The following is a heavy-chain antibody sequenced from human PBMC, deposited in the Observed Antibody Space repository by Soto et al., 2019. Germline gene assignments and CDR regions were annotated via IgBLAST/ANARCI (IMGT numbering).Heavy chain of an antibody. D-gene: IGHD6-13*01. V-gene: IGHV1-58*01. Sequence: ASVKVSCKASGFTFTSSAVQWVRQARGQRLEWIGWIVVGSGNTNYAQKFQERVTITRDMSTSTAYMELSSLRSEDTAVYYCAAEVAAYSSSWFSWFDPWGQGTLVTVSS. CDR1: GFTFTSSA. J-gene: IGHJ5*02. CDR2: IVVGSGNT. CDR3: AAEVAAYSSSWFSWFDP.